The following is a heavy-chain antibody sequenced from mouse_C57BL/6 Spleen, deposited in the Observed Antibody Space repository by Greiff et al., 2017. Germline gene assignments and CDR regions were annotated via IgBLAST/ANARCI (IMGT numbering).Heavy chain of an antibody. Sequence: QVQLQQSGAELVKPGASVKLSCKASGYTFTSYWMHWVKQRPGQGLEWIGMIHPNSGSTNYNEKFKSKATLTVDKSSSTAYMQLSSLTSEDSAVYYCARRGVYYGSSPDVWGTGTTVTVSS. CDR2: IHPNSGST. CDR1: GYTFTSYW. V-gene: IGHV1-64*01. CDR3: ARRGVYYGSSPDV. J-gene: IGHJ1*03. D-gene: IGHD1-1*01.